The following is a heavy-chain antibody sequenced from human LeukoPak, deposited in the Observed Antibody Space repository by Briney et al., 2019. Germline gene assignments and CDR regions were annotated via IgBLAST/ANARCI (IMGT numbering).Heavy chain of an antibody. V-gene: IGHV1-46*01. J-gene: IGHJ6*03. CDR3: ARVSSSWYRNYYYYYYMDV. CDR1: RYTFTSYY. D-gene: IGHD6-13*01. Sequence: GASVKVSCKASRYTFTSYYMHWVRQAPGQGLEWMGIINPSGGSTSYAQKFQGRVTMTRDMSTSTVYMELSSLRSEDTAVYYCARVSSSWYRNYYYYYYMDVWGKGTTVTVSS. CDR2: INPSGGST.